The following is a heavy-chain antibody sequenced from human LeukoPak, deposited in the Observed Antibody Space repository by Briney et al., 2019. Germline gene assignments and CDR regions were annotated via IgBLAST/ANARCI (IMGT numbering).Heavy chain of an antibody. V-gene: IGHV1-69*06. Sequence: SVKVSCKASGYTFTSYGISWVRQAPGQGLEWMGLIIPAFGTTHYAQRFQGRVTITSDKSTTTAYMELGSLRSEDTAVYYCAREYYGSGSYYDGYYFDFWGQGTLVTVSS. D-gene: IGHD3-10*01. CDR1: GYTFTSYG. CDR2: IIPAFGTT. J-gene: IGHJ4*02. CDR3: AREYYGSGSYYDGYYFDF.